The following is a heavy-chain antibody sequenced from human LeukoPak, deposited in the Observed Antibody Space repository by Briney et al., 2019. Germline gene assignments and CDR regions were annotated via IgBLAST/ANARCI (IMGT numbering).Heavy chain of an antibody. J-gene: IGHJ5*02. CDR3: ARNWFDP. Sequence: GGSLRLSCTASGFTVSSDYMSWVRQAPGKGLEWVSVIYSGGSTYYADSVRGRFTISRDKSKNTVYLQMNSLRFEDTAMYYCARNWFDPWGQGTLVTVSS. CDR1: GFTVSSDY. V-gene: IGHV3-53*05. CDR2: IYSGGST.